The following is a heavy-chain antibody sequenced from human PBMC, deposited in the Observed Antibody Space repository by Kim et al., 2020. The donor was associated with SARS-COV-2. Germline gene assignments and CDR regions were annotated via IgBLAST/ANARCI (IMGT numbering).Heavy chain of an antibody. CDR3: ARGTGYSGYDPCDY. CDR1: GFTFSSYG. CDR2: ISYDGSNK. J-gene: IGHJ4*02. V-gene: IGHV3-33*05. Sequence: GGSLRLSCAASGFTFSSYGMHWVRQAPGKGLEWVAVISYDGSNKYYADSVKGRFTISRDNSKNTLYLQMNSLRAEDTAVYYCARGTGYSGYDPCDYWGQGTLVTVSS. D-gene: IGHD5-12*01.